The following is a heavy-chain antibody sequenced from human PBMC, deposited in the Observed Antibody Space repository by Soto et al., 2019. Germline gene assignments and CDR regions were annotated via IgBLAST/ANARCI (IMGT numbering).Heavy chain of an antibody. V-gene: IGHV3-66*01. CDR2: IYSGGST. Sequence: EVQLVESGGGLVQPGGSLRLSCAASGFTVSSNYMSWVRQTPGKGLEWVSVIYSGGSTYYADSVKGRFTISRDNSKNTLYLQMNSLRAEDTAVYYCARVPRGPKNAHDYWGQGTLVTVSS. CDR1: GFTVSSNY. J-gene: IGHJ4*02. D-gene: IGHD1-1*01. CDR3: ARVPRGPKNAHDY.